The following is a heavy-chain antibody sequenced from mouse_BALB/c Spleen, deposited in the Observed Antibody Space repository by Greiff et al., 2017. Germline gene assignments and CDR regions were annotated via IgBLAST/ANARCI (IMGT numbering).Heavy chain of an antibody. J-gene: IGHJ3*01. D-gene: IGHD2-4*01. Sequence: EVKLEESGGGLVQPGGSMKLSCVASGFTFSNYWMNWVRQSPEKGLEWVAEIRLKSNNYATHYAESVKGRFTISRDDSKSSVYLQMNNLRAEDTGIYYCTSMITTPYWGQGTLVTVSA. V-gene: IGHV6-6*02. CDR3: TSMITTPY. CDR1: GFTFSNYW. CDR2: IRLKSNNYAT.